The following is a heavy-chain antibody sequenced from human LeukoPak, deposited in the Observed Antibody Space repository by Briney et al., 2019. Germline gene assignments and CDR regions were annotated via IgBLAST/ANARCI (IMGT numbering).Heavy chain of an antibody. J-gene: IGHJ4*02. D-gene: IGHD3-10*01. CDR2: ISGSGGST. Sequence: GGSLRLSCAASGFTFSSYAMSWVRQAPGKGLEWVSAISGSGGSTYYADSVKGRFTISRDNSKNTLYLQMNSLRAEDTAVYYCAKGCRSGSYYNYFDYWGQGTLVTVSS. CDR1: GFTFSSYA. CDR3: AKGCRSGSYYNYFDY. V-gene: IGHV3-23*01.